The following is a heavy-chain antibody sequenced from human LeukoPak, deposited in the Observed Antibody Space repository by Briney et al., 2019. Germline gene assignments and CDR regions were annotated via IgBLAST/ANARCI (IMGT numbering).Heavy chain of an antibody. J-gene: IGHJ4*02. Sequence: SETLSLTCAVYGGSFSGYYWSWLRQPPGKGLEWIGEINHSGSTNYNPSLKSRVTISVDTSKNQFSLKLSSVTAADTAVYYCARGRWAYSSGWLLWYFDYWGQGTLVTVSS. CDR3: ARGRWAYSSGWLLWYFDY. CDR2: INHSGST. D-gene: IGHD6-19*01. V-gene: IGHV4-34*01. CDR1: GGSFSGYY.